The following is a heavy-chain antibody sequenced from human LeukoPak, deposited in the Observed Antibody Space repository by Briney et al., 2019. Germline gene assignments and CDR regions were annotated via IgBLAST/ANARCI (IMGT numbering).Heavy chain of an antibody. Sequence: SETLSLTCTVSGGSIGSSSYYWGWIRQPPGKGLEWIGSIYYRGSTYYNPSLKSRVTISIDTSKNHFSLKLSSVTAADTAVYYCATSSGTVSYFDYWGQGTLVTVSS. D-gene: IGHD3-10*01. J-gene: IGHJ4*02. CDR2: IYYRGST. CDR3: ATSSGTVSYFDY. CDR1: GGSIGSSSYY. V-gene: IGHV4-39*07.